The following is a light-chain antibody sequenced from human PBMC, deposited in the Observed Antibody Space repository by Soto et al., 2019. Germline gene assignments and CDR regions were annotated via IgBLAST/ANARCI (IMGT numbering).Light chain of an antibody. CDR2: GAS. Sequence: IVMTQSPATLSVSPGERATLSCRASQSVSSNLAWYQQKPGQTPRLLIYGASTRATGIPARFSGSGSGTEFTLTISSLQSEDFGIYYCQQYNNWPPWTFGQGTKVEIK. CDR1: QSVSSN. CDR3: QQYNNWPPWT. V-gene: IGKV3-15*01. J-gene: IGKJ1*01.